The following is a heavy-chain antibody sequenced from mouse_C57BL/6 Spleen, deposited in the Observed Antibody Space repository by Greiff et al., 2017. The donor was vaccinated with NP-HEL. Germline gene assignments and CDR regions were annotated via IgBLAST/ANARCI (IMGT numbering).Heavy chain of an antibody. CDR3: TGGWRGVVAPSWYFDV. CDR1: GFTFSNYW. V-gene: IGHV6-3*01. D-gene: IGHD1-1*01. Sequence: EVQVVESGGGLVQPGGSMKLSCVASGFTFSNYWMNWVRQSPEKGLEWVAQIRLKSDNYATHYAESVKGRFTISRDDSKSSVYLQMNNLRAEDTGIYYCTGGWRGVVAPSWYFDVWGTGTTVTVSS. CDR2: IRLKSDNYAT. J-gene: IGHJ1*03.